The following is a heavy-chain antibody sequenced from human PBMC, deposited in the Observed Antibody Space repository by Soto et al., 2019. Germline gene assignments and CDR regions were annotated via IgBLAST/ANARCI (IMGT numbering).Heavy chain of an antibody. CDR3: ARDGGFGELKY. V-gene: IGHV1-69*18. Sequence: QVQLVQSGAELKKPGSSVKVSCKASGDTFSGYPINWVRQAPGEGLEWMGRIIPGFGTTNDAQRCEGRVTFTADESTNTAYMELRGLLSEDTAVYYCARDGGFGELKYWGPGTLVTVSS. D-gene: IGHD3-10*01. CDR1: GDTFSGYP. J-gene: IGHJ4*02. CDR2: IIPGFGTT.